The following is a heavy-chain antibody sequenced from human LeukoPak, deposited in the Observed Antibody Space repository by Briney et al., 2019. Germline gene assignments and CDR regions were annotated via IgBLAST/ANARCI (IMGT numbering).Heavy chain of an antibody. CDR2: INPGGGST. CDR3: ARGEPRFGELSRYYFDY. Sequence: ASVKVSCKASGYTFISHYMHWVRQAPGQGLEWMGIINPGGGSTSYAQKFQGRVTITADKSTSTAYMELSSLRSEDTAVYYCARGEPRFGELSRYYFDYWGQGTLVTVSS. V-gene: IGHV1-46*01. CDR1: GYTFISHY. J-gene: IGHJ4*02. D-gene: IGHD3-10*01.